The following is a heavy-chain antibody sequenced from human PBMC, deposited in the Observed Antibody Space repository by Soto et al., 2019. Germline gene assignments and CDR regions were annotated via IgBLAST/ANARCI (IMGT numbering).Heavy chain of an antibody. Sequence: GASVKVSFKASGYTFTSDGISLVRQAPGQGLEWMGWISAYNGNTNYAQKLQGRVTMTTDTSTSTAYMELRSLRSDDTAVYYCARVFAGELSPQQCYYGMDVWGQGTTVTVSS. J-gene: IGHJ6*02. CDR3: ARVFAGELSPQQCYYGMDV. D-gene: IGHD3-16*02. CDR2: ISAYNGNT. CDR1: GYTFTSDG. V-gene: IGHV1-18*04.